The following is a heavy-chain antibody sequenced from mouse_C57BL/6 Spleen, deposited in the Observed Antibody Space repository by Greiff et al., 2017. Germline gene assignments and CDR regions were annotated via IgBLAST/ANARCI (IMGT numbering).Heavy chain of an antibody. CDR3: ARHDYGNSIDY. V-gene: IGHV5-6*02. CDR1: GFTFSSYG. J-gene: IGHJ2*01. Sequence: EVMLVESGGDLVKPGGSLKLSCAASGFTFSSYGMSWVRQTPDKRLEWVATISSGGSYTYYPDSVKGRFTTSRDNAKNTLYLQMSSLKSEDTAMYYCARHDYGNSIDYWGQGTTLTVSS. D-gene: IGHD2-1*01. CDR2: ISSGGSYT.